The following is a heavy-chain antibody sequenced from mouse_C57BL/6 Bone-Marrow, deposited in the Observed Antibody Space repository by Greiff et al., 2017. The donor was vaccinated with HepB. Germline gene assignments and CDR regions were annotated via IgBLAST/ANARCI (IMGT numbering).Heavy chain of an antibody. CDR2: IRLKSDNYAT. CDR3: TVPVSSYVEWYFDG. J-gene: IGHJ1*03. Sequence: EVKLVESGGGLVQPGGSMKLSCVASGFTFSNYWMNWVRQSPEKGLEWVAQIRLKSDNYATHYAESVKGRFTISRDDSKSSVYLQMNNLRAEDTGIYYCTVPVSSYVEWYFDGWGTGTTVTVSS. CDR1: GFTFSNYW. D-gene: IGHD1-1*01. V-gene: IGHV6-3*01.